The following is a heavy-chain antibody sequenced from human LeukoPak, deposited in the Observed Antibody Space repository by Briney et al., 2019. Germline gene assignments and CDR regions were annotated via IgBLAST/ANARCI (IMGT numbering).Heavy chain of an antibody. CDR1: GGTFSSYT. Sequence: SVKVSCKASGGTFSSYTISWVRQAPGQGLEWMGRIIPIFGTANYAQKFQGRVTITTDESTSTAYMELSSLRSEDTAVYYCARDGKPGIAAAGGATSFDYWGQGTLVTVSS. CDR2: IIPIFGTA. V-gene: IGHV1-69*05. CDR3: ARDGKPGIAAAGGATSFDY. D-gene: IGHD6-13*01. J-gene: IGHJ4*02.